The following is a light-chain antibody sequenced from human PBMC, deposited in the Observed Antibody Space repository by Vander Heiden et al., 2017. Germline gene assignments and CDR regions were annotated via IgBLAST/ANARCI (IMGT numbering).Light chain of an antibody. CDR2: WAS. J-gene: IGKJ4*01. CDR1: QSVLYSSNNKNY. CDR3: QQYDTTPHT. V-gene: IGKV4-1*01. Sequence: DIVMTQSPDSLAVSLGERATINCKSSQSVLYSSNNKNYFAWYQQKPGQPPKLLIYWASTRESGVPDRFSGSGSETDFTLTISSLQAEDVAVYYCQQYDTTPHTFGGGTKVEIK.